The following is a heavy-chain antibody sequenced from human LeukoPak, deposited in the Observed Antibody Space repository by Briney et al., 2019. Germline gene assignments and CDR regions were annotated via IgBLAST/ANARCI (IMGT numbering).Heavy chain of an antibody. CDR1: GITVSNYG. CDR3: AKRGVVIRVILVGFHKEAYYFDS. J-gene: IGHJ4*02. D-gene: IGHD3-22*01. V-gene: IGHV3-23*01. CDR2: ISDSGGGT. Sequence: GGSLRLSCSVSGITVSNYGMSWVRQAPGKVLELVASISDSGGGTKYADSVKGRFTISRDNPKNTLYLQMNSLRAEDTAVYFCAKRGVVIRVILVGFHKEAYYFDSWGQGALVTVSS.